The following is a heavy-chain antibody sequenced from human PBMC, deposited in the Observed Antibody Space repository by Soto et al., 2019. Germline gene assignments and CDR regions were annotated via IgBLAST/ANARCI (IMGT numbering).Heavy chain of an antibody. CDR2: VHVTGNI. J-gene: IGHJ6*02. D-gene: IGHD1-26*01. CDR3: ARDAKYSLSWYYYQGIDV. V-gene: IGHV4-4*07. CDR1: NDSFTSYY. Sequence: QVSLQESGPGLVRSSETLSLTCTVSNDSFTSYYWSWIRQCAGRGLEWIGRVHVTGNIHYNPSLRSRVTMSSDSSSNQFFLRLSSVTAADTAVYYCARDAKYSLSWYYYQGIDVWGPGTTVTVTS.